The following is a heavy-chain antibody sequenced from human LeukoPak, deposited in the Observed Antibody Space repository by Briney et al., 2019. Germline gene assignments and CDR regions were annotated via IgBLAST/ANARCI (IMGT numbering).Heavy chain of an antibody. J-gene: IGHJ4*02. CDR2: ISAYNGNT. V-gene: IGHV1-18*01. CDR3: ARAPKDFWSGHEYYLDY. Sequence: ASVKVSCKASGYTFTSYGINWVRQAPGQGLEWMGWISAYNGNTNYAQKLQGRVTVTTDTSTSTAYMELRSLRSDDTAVYYCARAPKDFWSGHEYYLDYWGQGTLVTVSS. D-gene: IGHD3-3*01. CDR1: GYTFTSYG.